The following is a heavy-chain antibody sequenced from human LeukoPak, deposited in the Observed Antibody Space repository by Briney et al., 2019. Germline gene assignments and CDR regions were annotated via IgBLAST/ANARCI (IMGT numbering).Heavy chain of an antibody. D-gene: IGHD3-22*01. J-gene: IGHJ4*02. V-gene: IGHV1-2*02. CDR3: ATDSSAYYLPLFDH. CDR2: INPNTGGA. CDR1: GYPFTYDY. Sequence: GASVKVSCKASGYPFTYDYIHWVRQAPGQGLEWMGWINPNTGGANYAQKVQGRGSMTRDTSISTVYMELSRLRSDDTAVYYCATDSSAYYLPLFDHWGQGAPVTVSS.